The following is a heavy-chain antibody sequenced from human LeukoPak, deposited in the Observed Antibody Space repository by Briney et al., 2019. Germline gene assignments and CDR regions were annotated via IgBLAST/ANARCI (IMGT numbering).Heavy chain of an antibody. CDR1: GFTFDDYG. J-gene: IGHJ4*02. D-gene: IGHD1-26*01. Sequence: PGGSLRLSCTVSGFTFDDYGMNWVRQAPGKGLEWVSHINGNGGSTGYADSVKGRFTVSRDNAKSSLYLQMNSLRAGDTALYFCARDRVGVRNFYFDYWGQGTQVIVSS. CDR3: ARDRVGVRNFYFDY. V-gene: IGHV3-20*04. CDR2: INGNGGST.